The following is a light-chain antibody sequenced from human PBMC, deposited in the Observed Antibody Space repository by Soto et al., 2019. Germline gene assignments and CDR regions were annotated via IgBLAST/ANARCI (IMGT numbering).Light chain of an antibody. V-gene: IGKV1-5*01. Sequence: DVHVTQYPTTLSASVGDRVSITCRASQRISTWLAWYQQRPGKAPKLLIYDASSLESGVPSRFSGSGSGTEFTLTISGLQPDDFATYYCQQYASYALTFGQGTKVDI. CDR1: QRISTW. CDR2: DAS. J-gene: IGKJ1*01. CDR3: QQYASYALT.